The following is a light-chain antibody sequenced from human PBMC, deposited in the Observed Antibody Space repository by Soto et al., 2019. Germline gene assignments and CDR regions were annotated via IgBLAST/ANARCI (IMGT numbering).Light chain of an antibody. CDR2: GAS. CDR1: QSVRNNY. CDR3: QQRGNWPPTWT. J-gene: IGKJ1*01. V-gene: IGKV3D-20*02. Sequence: EIVLTQSPGTLSLSPGERATLACRASQSVRNNYLAWYQQRPGQAPRLLVYGASNRATGIPDRFSGSGSGTDFTLTISRLEPEDSAVYYCQQRGNWPPTWTFGQGTKVEIK.